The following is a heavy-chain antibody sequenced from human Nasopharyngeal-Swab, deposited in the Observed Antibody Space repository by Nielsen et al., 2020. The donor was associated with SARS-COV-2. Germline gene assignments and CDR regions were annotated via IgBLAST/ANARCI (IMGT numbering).Heavy chain of an antibody. J-gene: IGHJ4*02. D-gene: IGHD3-3*01. Sequence: GESLKISYKGSGYSFTSYWIGWVRQMPGKGLEWMGIIYPGDSDTRYSPSFQGQVTISADKSISTAYLQWSSLKASDTAMYYCARGSFWSGPINDYWGQGTLVTVSS. CDR2: IYPGDSDT. V-gene: IGHV5-51*01. CDR3: ARGSFWSGPINDY. CDR1: GYSFTSYW.